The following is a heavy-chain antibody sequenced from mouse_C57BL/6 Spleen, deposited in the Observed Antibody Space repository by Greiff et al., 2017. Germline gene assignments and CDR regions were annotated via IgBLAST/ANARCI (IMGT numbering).Heavy chain of an antibody. Sequence: QVQLQQPGAELVKPGASVKMSCKASGYTFTSYWITWVKQRPGQGLEWIGDIYPGSGSTNYNEKFKSQATLTVDTSSSTAYMQLSSLTSEDSAVYYCAREGTAQATFAYWGQGTLVTVSA. CDR2: IYPGSGST. D-gene: IGHD3-2*02. CDR3: AREGTAQATFAY. CDR1: GYTFTSYW. J-gene: IGHJ3*01. V-gene: IGHV1-55*01.